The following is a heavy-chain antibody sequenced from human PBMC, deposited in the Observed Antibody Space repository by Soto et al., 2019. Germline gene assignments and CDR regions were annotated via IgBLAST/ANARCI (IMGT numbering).Heavy chain of an antibody. CDR2: INHSGST. CDR1: GAPFSGYY. J-gene: IGHJ4*02. D-gene: IGHD5-12*01. CDR3: ARGSEGYSGYDLTGRMYYFDY. V-gene: IGHV4-34*01. Sequence: DCLSPTCTVHGAPFSGYYWSWTRQPPGKGLEWIGEINHSGSTKYNPSLKSRVTISVDTSKNRLSLKLSSVTAAEKAVYYCARGSEGYSGYDLTGRMYYFDYWGQGTLVTVSS.